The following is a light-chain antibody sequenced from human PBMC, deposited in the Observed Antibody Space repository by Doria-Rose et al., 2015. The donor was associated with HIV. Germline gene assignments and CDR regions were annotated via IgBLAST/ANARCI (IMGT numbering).Light chain of an antibody. J-gene: IGKJ1*01. Sequence: DIRMTQSPSSLSASVGDRVTITCRARQDISNYVAWYHQKPGKIPKLLIYAAVTLQSGVPSRFSGSGSGRDFTLTITSLQPEDVATYFCQKYNSAPPTFGQGTKVEIK. V-gene: IGKV1-27*01. CDR2: AAV. CDR3: QKYNSAPPT. CDR1: QDISNY.